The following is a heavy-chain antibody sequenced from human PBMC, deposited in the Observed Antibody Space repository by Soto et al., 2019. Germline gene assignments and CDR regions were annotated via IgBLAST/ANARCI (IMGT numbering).Heavy chain of an antibody. D-gene: IGHD1-7*01. CDR1: GSSLREFS. Sequence: SETLSLTCLFAGSSLREFSGILLRPPAGKGLEWIGRITINGNTQKNPSFKSRVTMSIDTSRNHFSLNLQSATAADTALDYCAREPGENWNYEDQWGPGTLVTFSS. J-gene: IGHJ1*01. CDR3: AREPGENWNYEDQ. V-gene: IGHV4-4*07. CDR2: ITINGNT.